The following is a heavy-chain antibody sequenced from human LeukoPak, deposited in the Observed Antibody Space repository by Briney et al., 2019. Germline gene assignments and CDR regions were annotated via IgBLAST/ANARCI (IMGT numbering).Heavy chain of an antibody. D-gene: IGHD4/OR15-4a*01. V-gene: IGHV3-23*01. CDR3: AKGGSGKVAVGAY. CDR2: INNNGDST. CDR1: GFTFSSYA. J-gene: IGHJ4*02. Sequence: GGSLRLSCTASGFTFSSYAMTWVRRAPGKGLEWISGINNNGDSTYYADSVKGRFTISRDNSKNTLYLQMNGLRAEDTAVYYCAKGGSGKVAVGAYWGQGTQVTVSS.